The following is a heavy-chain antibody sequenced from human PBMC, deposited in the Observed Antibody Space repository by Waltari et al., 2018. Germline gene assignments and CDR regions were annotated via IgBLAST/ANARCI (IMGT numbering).Heavy chain of an antibody. V-gene: IGHV4-39*02. CDR2: VHSGGTT. Sequence: QLQLQESGPGLVEPSETLSLTCSVSGGSISGNSYYWGWIRQPPGKGLEWIGCVHSGGTTYYHPSLKSRISISLDTTEHRFSLKLTSVTAADTAVYYCARRSSGAYPDYYYGLDVWGQGATV. CDR1: GGSISGNSYY. D-gene: IGHD3-22*01. J-gene: IGHJ6*02. CDR3: ARRSSGAYPDYYYGLDV.